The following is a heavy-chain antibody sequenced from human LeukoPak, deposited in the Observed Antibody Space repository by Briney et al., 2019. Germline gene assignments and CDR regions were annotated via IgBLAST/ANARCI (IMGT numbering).Heavy chain of an antibody. CDR3: ARDDGDSSGYYYVGAFDI. CDR2: IYTSGST. V-gene: IGHV4-4*07. D-gene: IGHD3-22*01. CDR1: GGSISSYY. Sequence: SETLSLTCTASGGSISSYYWSWIRQPAGKGLEWIGRIYTSGSTNYNPSLKSRVTMSVDTSKNQFSLKLSSVTAADTAVYYCARDDGDSSGYYYVGAFDIWGQGTMVTVSS. J-gene: IGHJ3*02.